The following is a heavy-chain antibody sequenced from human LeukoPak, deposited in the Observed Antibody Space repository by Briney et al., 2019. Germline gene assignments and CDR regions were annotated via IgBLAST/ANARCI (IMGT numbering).Heavy chain of an antibody. V-gene: IGHV4-38-2*02. CDR1: GFTFSDYY. D-gene: IGHD3-16*01. Sequence: GSLRLSCAASGFTFSDYYMSWIRQPPGKGLEWIGSIYYSGSTYYNPSLKSRVTISVGTSKNQFSLKLSSVTAADTAVYYCARDYEPLGYFDYWGQGTLVTVSS. J-gene: IGHJ4*02. CDR3: ARDYEPLGYFDY. CDR2: IYYSGST.